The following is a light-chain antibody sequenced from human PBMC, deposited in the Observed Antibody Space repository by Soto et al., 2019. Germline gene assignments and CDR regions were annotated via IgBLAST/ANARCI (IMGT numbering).Light chain of an antibody. V-gene: IGKV1-6*02. Sequence: AIQMTQSPSSLSASVGDRVTITCRASQGIRNDLGWYQQKPGKAPKLLIFAASSLQSGVPSRFSGSGSGTDFTLTISSLQTEDFATYYCLQDYNYPRTFGQGTKVDIK. CDR3: LQDYNYPRT. CDR2: AAS. J-gene: IGKJ1*01. CDR1: QGIRND.